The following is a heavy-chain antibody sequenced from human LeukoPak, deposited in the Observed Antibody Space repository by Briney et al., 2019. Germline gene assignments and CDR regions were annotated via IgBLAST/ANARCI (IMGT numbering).Heavy chain of an antibody. CDR2: IYYSGST. J-gene: IGHJ4*02. V-gene: IGHV4-61*01. D-gene: IGHD5-12*01. CDR1: GYSISSGYY. CDR3: ARGGYSGYDLVY. Sequence: PSETLSLTCTVSGYSISSGYYWGWIRQPPGKGLEWIGYIYYSGSTNYNPSLKSRVTISVDTSKNQFSLKLSSVTAADTAVYYCARGGYSGYDLVYWGQGTLVTVSS.